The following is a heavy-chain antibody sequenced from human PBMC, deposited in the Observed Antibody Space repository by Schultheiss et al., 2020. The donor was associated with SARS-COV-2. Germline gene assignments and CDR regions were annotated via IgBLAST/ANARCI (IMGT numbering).Heavy chain of an antibody. V-gene: IGHV1-18*01. CDR2: ISGFNANT. Sequence: ASVKVSCKASGYTFTSYAISWVRQAPGQGLEWMGWISGFNANTNRAQKFQGRVTMTTETSTSTAYMEVRSLRSDDTAVYYCARAGYADGRYYFDYWGQGTLVTVSS. J-gene: IGHJ4*02. CDR3: ARAGYADGRYYFDY. CDR1: GYTFTSYA. D-gene: IGHD2-2*01.